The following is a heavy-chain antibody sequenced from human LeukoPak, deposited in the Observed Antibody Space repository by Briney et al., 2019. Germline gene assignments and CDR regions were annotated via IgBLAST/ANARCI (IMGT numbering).Heavy chain of an antibody. CDR3: AREASDY. J-gene: IGHJ4*02. V-gene: IGHV4-34*01. Sequence: SETLSLTCAAYGGSFSGYYWSWIRQPPGKGLEWIGEINHSGSTNYNPSLKSRVTISVDTSKNQFSLKLSSVTAADTAVYYCAREASDYWGQGTLVTVSS. CDR2: INHSGST. CDR1: GGSFSGYY.